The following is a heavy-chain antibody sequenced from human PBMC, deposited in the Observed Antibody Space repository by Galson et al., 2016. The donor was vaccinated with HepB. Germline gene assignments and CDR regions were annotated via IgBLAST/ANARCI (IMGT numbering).Heavy chain of an antibody. CDR3: VRHHSTSSYSMDYFDP. CDR1: GYSFTNYW. D-gene: IGHD6-6*01. J-gene: IGHJ5*02. V-gene: IGHV5-51*01. Sequence: QSGAEVKKPGESLKISCKGPGYSFTNYWIGWVRQMSGKGLEWMGIIHPTDSDTRYSPSFRGQVTISADKSISTAYLQWSSLKASDTAMYYCVRHHSTSSYSMDYFDPWGQGTLVTVSS. CDR2: IHPTDSDT.